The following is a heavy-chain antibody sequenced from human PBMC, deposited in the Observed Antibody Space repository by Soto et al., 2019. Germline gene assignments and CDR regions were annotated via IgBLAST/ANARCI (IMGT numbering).Heavy chain of an antibody. J-gene: IGHJ4*02. CDR3: AHRPYGDYPIDY. CDR1: GFSLNTIGVG. V-gene: IGHV2-5*02. Sequence: QITLKESGPTLVKPTQTLTLTCTFSGFSLNTIGVGVGWIRHPPGKALEWLALIYWDDHKRYSPSLKSRLTITKDTSKKQGVLTITNMDHMDTGTYYCAHRPYGDYPIDYCGPGTLVTVSS. CDR2: IYWDDHK. D-gene: IGHD4-17*01.